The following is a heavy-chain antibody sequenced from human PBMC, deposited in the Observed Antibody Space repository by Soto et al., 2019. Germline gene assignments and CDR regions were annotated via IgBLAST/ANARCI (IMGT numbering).Heavy chain of an antibody. CDR1: GGTFSSYA. CDR2: IIPIFGTA. CDR3: ARDTGYDFWSGYLAHYGMDV. Sequence: GASVKVSCKASGGTFSSYAISWVRQAPGQGLEWMGGIIPIFGTANYAQKFQGRVTITADEPTSTAYMELSSLRSEDTAVYYCARDTGYDFWSGYLAHYGMDVWGQGTTVTVSS. J-gene: IGHJ6*02. D-gene: IGHD3-3*01. V-gene: IGHV1-69*13.